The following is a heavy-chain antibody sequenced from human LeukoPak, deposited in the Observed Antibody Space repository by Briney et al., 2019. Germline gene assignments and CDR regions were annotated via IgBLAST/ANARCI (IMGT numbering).Heavy chain of an antibody. V-gene: IGHV4-4*07. J-gene: IGHJ5*02. CDR1: GGSFSSYY. CDR3: ARDSGTTGEVKFDP. D-gene: IGHD3-10*01. Sequence: SETLSLTCAVYGGSFSSYYWSWIRQPAGKGLEWIGRIYSSGSTDYNPSLKSRVAMSVDTSKNKFSLKLSSVTAADTAVYYCARDSGTTGEVKFDPWGQGTLVTVSS. CDR2: IYSSGST.